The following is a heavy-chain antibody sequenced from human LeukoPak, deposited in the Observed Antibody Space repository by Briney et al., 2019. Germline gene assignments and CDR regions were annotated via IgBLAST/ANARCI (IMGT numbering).Heavy chain of an antibody. Sequence: SETLSLNCNVLGGSFTGYHWSWFRQTPGKGLEWIGEVNPNGRIDYNPSFESRVTISVDTSKNQFSLKVTSVTAADPGVYYCARRGFRGSGTLAFGYWGQGTLVTVS. J-gene: IGHJ4*02. CDR2: VNPNGRI. CDR1: GGSFTGYH. V-gene: IGHV4-34*01. D-gene: IGHD3-10*01. CDR3: ARRGFRGSGTLAFGY.